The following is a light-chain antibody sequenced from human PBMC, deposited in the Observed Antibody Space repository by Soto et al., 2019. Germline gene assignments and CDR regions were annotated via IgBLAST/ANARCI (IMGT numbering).Light chain of an antibody. CDR2: GNS. J-gene: IGLJ3*02. CDR3: QSYDSSLSGWV. CDR1: SSNIGAGYD. V-gene: IGLV1-40*01. Sequence: QSVLTQPPSVSGAPGQRVTISCTGSSSNIGAGYDVHWYQQLPGTAPKPLIYGNSYRPSGVPDRFSGSKSGTSASLAITGLQAEDEADYYCQSYDSSLSGWVFGGGTKLTVL.